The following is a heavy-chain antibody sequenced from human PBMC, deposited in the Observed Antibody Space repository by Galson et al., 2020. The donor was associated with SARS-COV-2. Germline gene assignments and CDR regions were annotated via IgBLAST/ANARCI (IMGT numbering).Heavy chain of an antibody. CDR3: AKQGDHPRYYFGMDG. J-gene: IGHJ6*02. Sequence: GGSLRLSCAASGFTFSNYAMIWVRQAPGKGLEWVSTISANGGAKYYADSVRGRFTISRDNSRLIFYLQMDSLRAEDTAVYYCAKQGDHPRYYFGMDGWGQGTPVTVSS. V-gene: IGHV3-23*01. CDR2: ISANGGAK. CDR1: GFTFSNYA.